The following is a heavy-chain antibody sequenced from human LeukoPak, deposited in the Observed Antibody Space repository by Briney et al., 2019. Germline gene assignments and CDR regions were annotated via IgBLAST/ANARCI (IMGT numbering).Heavy chain of an antibody. J-gene: IGHJ6*02. V-gene: IGHV1-18*01. CDR1: GYTFSRNG. CDR3: ARVELLPDYYGMDV. CDR2: ISAYNGNT. D-gene: IGHD2-15*01. Sequence: ASVKVSCKASGYTFSRNGISWVRQAPGQGLEWMGWISAYNGNTNYAQNLQGRVTMTTDTSTSTAYMELRSLRSDDTAVYYCARVELLPDYYGMDVWGQGTTVTVSS.